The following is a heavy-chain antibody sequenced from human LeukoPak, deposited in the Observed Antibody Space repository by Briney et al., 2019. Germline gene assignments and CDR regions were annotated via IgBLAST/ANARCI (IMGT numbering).Heavy chain of an antibody. CDR2: INPNSGGT. D-gene: IGHD3-3*01. CDR1: GYTFTGYY. V-gene: IGHV1-2*02. Sequence: GASVKVSCKASGYTFTGYYMHWVRQAPGQGLEWMGWINPNSGGTNYAQKFQGRVTMTRDTSISTAYMELSRLRSDDTAVYYCARSQPDFWSGYSGYYFDYWGQGTLVTVSS. J-gene: IGHJ4*02. CDR3: ARSQPDFWSGYSGYYFDY.